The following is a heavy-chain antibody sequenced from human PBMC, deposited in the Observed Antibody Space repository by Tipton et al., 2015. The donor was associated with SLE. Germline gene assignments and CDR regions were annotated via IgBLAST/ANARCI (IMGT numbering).Heavy chain of an antibody. Sequence: GLVKPSETLSLTCTVYGGSLSGYWWSWIRQSPGKGLEWIGEIYPTGRTDYNPSLMSRVTISVDTSQNQFSLRLTSVTAADTAVYYCASPVAAAGKDDPFQHWGQGTLVTVSS. CDR1: GGSLSGYW. CDR2: IYPTGRT. V-gene: IGHV4-34*01. CDR3: ASPVAAAGKDDPFQH. J-gene: IGHJ1*01. D-gene: IGHD6-13*01.